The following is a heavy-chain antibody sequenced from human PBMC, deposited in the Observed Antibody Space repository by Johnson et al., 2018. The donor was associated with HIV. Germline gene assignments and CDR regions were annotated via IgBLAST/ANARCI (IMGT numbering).Heavy chain of an antibody. Sequence: VQLVESGGGVVQPGRPLRLSCAAFGLTFSNYGVHWVRQAPGKGLEWVEVISYDVSNKYYADSLQGRFPISSDNSKNTLYLQMNTLRAEDAAVYYCAKGWDPITTVNTFAFDIWGQGTMVTVSS. CDR1: GLTFSNYG. V-gene: IGHV3-30*18. D-gene: IGHD4-11*01. CDR2: ISYDVSNK. J-gene: IGHJ3*02. CDR3: AKGWDPITTVNTFAFDI.